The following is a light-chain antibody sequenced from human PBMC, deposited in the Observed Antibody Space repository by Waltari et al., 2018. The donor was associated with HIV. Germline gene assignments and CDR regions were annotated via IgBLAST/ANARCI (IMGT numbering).Light chain of an antibody. CDR1: NIAAIKS. Sequence: SYVLTQPPSVSVAPGQTARITCGGNNIAAIKSVHWYRKSPGQAPVLVVYDDRDRPSGIRDRFSGSSSGDTATLTISRAEAGDEADYYCQVYSDRGDPVIFGGGTKLTVL. J-gene: IGLJ2*01. CDR3: QVYSDRGDPVI. V-gene: IGLV3-21*02. CDR2: DDR.